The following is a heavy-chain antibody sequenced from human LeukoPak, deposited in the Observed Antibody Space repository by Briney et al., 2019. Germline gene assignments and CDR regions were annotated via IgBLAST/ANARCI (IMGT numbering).Heavy chain of an antibody. CDR2: ISGSGLST. V-gene: IGHV3-23*01. Sequence: GGSLRLSCEASGFSFDSYAMSWVRQAPGKGLEWVSAISGSGLSTYYADSVKGRFTISRDNSKNTLYLQMNSLRAEDTAVYYCAKSSVRGDTGNYWGQGTLVTVSS. CDR1: GFSFDSYA. D-gene: IGHD5-18*01. J-gene: IGHJ4*02. CDR3: AKSSVRGDTGNY.